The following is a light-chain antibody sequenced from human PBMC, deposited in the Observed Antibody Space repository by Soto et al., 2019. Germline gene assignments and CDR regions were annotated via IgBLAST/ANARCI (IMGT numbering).Light chain of an antibody. Sequence: DIQVTQSPSSQPASVGDRVTITCRASERISTYLNWYQQKPGKAPKLLIYAASTLQSGVPSRFSGSGSGTDFTLTINGLQPEDFATYYCQQSYSIVSWTFDQGTKVDIK. V-gene: IGKV1-39*01. J-gene: IGKJ1*01. CDR1: ERISTY. CDR2: AAS. CDR3: QQSYSIVSWT.